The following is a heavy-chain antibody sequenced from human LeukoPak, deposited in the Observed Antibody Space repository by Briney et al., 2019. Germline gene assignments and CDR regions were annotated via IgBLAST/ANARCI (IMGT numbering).Heavy chain of an antibody. CDR1: GFTFSSYS. D-gene: IGHD6-6*01. Sequence: TGGSLRLSCAASGFTFSSYSMNWVRQAPGKGLEWVSAISGSGGSTYYADSVKGRFTISRDNSKNTLYLQMNSLRAEDTAVYYCANTRSSGYYMDVWGKGTTVTVSS. J-gene: IGHJ6*03. CDR2: ISGSGGST. CDR3: ANTRSSGYYMDV. V-gene: IGHV3-23*01.